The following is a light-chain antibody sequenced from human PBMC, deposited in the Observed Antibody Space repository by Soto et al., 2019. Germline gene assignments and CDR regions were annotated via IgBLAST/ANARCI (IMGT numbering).Light chain of an antibody. CDR3: QQSYSTLFT. CDR1: QTIIRF. Sequence: DIQMTQSPSSLSASVGDRVTITCRASQTIIRFLNGYQKKPGRAPNLLIYAGSSLQSGFPSRFSGSGSGTEFTLTISSLQPEDFATYYCQQSYSTLFTFGPGTKVEIK. J-gene: IGKJ3*01. V-gene: IGKV1-39*01. CDR2: AGS.